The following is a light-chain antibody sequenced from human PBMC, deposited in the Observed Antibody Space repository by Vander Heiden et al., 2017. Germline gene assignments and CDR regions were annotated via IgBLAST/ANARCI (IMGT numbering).Light chain of an antibody. Sequence: DIQMTQSPSSLSASVGDRVTLTCRARQGISNYVAWYQQKPGKVPKLLIYAASTAQSGVPSRFSGSGSGTDFTLTSSSLQPEDVATYYCQRYNRAPLTFGGGTNVEIK. CDR3: QRYNRAPLT. CDR1: QGISNY. V-gene: IGKV1-27*01. J-gene: IGKJ4*01. CDR2: AAS.